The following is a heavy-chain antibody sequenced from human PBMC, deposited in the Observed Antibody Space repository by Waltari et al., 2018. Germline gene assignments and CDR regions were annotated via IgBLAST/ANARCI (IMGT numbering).Heavy chain of an antibody. J-gene: IGHJ6*02. CDR2: IKSKTDGGTT. Sequence: EVQLVESGGGLVKPGGSLRLSCAASGFTFSNAWMSWVRQAPGKGLAWVGRIKSKTDGGTTDYAAPVKGRFTISRDDSKNTLYLQMNSLKTEDTAVYYCTTDSSLSGVTPYYYYYGMDVWGQGTTVTVSS. CDR1: GFTFSNAW. D-gene: IGHD2-2*01. CDR3: TTDSSLSGVTPYYYYYGMDV. V-gene: IGHV3-15*01.